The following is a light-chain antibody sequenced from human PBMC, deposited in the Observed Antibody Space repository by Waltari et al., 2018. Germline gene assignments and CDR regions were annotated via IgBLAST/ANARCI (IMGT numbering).Light chain of an antibody. CDR2: GAS. CDR3: QQYGSSVLYT. V-gene: IGKV3-20*01. CDR1: QSLTKRY. Sequence: VLTPSPGTLSLSPGERATLSCRASQSLTKRYLAWYQQKPVQAPRLLIYGASSRAAGIPDRFSGSGSGTDFTLTISRLEPEDFAVYYCQQYGSSVLYTFGQGTKLEIK. J-gene: IGKJ2*01.